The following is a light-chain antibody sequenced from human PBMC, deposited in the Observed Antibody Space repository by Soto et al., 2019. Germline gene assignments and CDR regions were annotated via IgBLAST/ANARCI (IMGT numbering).Light chain of an antibody. J-gene: IGKJ3*01. CDR3: QQYTASSGIFT. CDR1: QRVNSNY. CDR2: GAS. V-gene: IGKV3-20*01. Sequence: VLTQSPGTLSLAAGESATLSCRASQRVNSNYFAWYQQKPGQAPRLLVFGASTRATGIPDRFSGSGSGTDFILTISRVEPEDFAVYYCQQYTASSGIFTFGPGTRVDIK.